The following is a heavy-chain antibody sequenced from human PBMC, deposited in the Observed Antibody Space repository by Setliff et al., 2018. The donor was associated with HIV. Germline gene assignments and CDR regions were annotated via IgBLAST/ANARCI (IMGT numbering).Heavy chain of an antibody. CDR1: NGSFSDYN. Sequence: SETLSLTCAPYNGSFSDYNWSWIRQSPGKGLEWIGEINYAGLSDYNPSLTSRVSMAVDTSRNQFSLNLASVTAADTAVYYCARPTGGGNFDVWGPGTMVTVSS. D-gene: IGHD7-27*01. V-gene: IGHV4-34*01. CDR3: ARPTGGGNFDV. J-gene: IGHJ3*01. CDR2: INYAGLS.